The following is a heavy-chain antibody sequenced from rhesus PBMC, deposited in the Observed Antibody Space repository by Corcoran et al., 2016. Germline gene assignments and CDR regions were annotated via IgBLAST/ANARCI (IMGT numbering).Heavy chain of an antibody. CDR2: KNASKGNT. CDR3: TSWGWGSWVDA. Sequence: QVQLVQSGAEVKKPGASVKLSCKASGYTFTSYFINWGRQAPGKVLEWGEWKNASKGNTGYAQKVQCTVTMTRDTSTSTAYMELSSLRSEDTAVYYCTSWGWGSWVDA. J-gene: IGHJ3*01. CDR1: GYTFTSYF. D-gene: IGHD7-45*01. V-gene: IGHV1S9*01.